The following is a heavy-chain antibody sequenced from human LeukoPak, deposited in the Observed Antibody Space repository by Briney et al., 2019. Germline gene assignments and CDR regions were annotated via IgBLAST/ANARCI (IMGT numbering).Heavy chain of an antibody. Sequence: GGSLRPSCAAPGFPFSSYEMNWVRKAPGKGLEWVSYISSSGSTIYYADSVKGRFTISRDNAENSLYLQMNSLRAEDTAVYYCARAAIAAARIYYYMDVWGKGTTVTVSS. V-gene: IGHV3-48*03. CDR3: ARAAIAAARIYYYMDV. D-gene: IGHD6-13*01. J-gene: IGHJ6*03. CDR1: GFPFSSYE. CDR2: ISSSGSTI.